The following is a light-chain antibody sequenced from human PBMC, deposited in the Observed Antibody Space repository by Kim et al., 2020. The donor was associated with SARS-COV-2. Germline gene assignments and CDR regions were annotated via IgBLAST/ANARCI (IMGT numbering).Light chain of an antibody. Sequence: QSVLTQPPSVSGAPGQRVTISCTGSSSNIGAAYDVHWYQQFPGTAPKLLIYGDNNRPSGVPDRFSGSRSGTSASLAITGLQAEDEADYYCQSYDSSLSGWVFGGGTQLPVL. J-gene: IGLJ3*02. CDR3: QSYDSSLSGWV. CDR1: SSNIGAAYD. CDR2: GDN. V-gene: IGLV1-40*01.